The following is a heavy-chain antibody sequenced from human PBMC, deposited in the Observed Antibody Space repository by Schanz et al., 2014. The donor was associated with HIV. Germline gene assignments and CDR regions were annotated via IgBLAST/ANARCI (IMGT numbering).Heavy chain of an antibody. CDR3: ARRDTGTLYYYYHYGMDV. V-gene: IGHV3-9*01. CDR2: MSWNRGKI. J-gene: IGHJ6*02. CDR1: GFTFDDYA. D-gene: IGHD1-1*01. Sequence: VQLVESGGGLVQPGRSLRLSCAASGFTFDDYAMHWVRQGPGKGLEWVAGMSWNRGKIGYADSVKGRFSISRDSAKNALYLQMNSLRGDDTAVYYCARRDTGTLYYYYHYGMDVWGQGTTVTVSS.